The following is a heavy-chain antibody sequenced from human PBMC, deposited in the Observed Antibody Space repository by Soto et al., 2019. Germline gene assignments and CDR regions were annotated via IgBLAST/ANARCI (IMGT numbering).Heavy chain of an antibody. CDR3: AAHLKYGGKAFDY. V-gene: IGHV4-39*01. CDR1: GGSISSSSYY. D-gene: IGHD3-16*01. Sequence: SETLSLTCIVSGGSISSSSYYWGWIRQPPGKWLQWIGSIYYSGSTNYNPSLKSRVTISVDTSKNQFSLKLSSVTAADTAVYYCAAHLKYGGKAFDYWGQGTLVTVSS. J-gene: IGHJ4*02. CDR2: IYYSGST.